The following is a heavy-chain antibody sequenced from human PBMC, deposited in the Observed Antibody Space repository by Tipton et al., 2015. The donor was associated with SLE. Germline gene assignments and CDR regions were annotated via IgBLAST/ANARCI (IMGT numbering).Heavy chain of an antibody. Sequence: LSLTCTVSGDSISSYYWSWIRQPPGKGLEWVGFIRSKAYGGTTEYAASVKGRFTISRDDSKSIAYLQMNSLKTEDTAVYYCTPSGYDSSGYYFLFDYWGQGTLVTVSS. J-gene: IGHJ4*02. CDR1: GDSISSYY. CDR3: TPSGYDSSGYYFLFDY. CDR2: IRSKAYGGTT. V-gene: IGHV3-49*03. D-gene: IGHD3-22*01.